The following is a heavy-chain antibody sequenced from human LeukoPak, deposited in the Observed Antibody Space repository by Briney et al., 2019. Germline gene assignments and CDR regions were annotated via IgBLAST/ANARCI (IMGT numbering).Heavy chain of an antibody. Sequence: SETLSLTCAVYGGSFGGSLNGYYWNWIRQPPGKGLEWIGYVYHSGSTTYNPSLKSRVTISVDTSKNQFSLRLNSVTATDTAVYYCARGLIPSPAVDFDYWGQGTLVTVSS. CDR3: ARGLIPSPAVDFDY. CDR1: GGSFGGSLNGYY. CDR2: VYHSGST. V-gene: IGHV4-61*08. D-gene: IGHD3-16*01. J-gene: IGHJ4*02.